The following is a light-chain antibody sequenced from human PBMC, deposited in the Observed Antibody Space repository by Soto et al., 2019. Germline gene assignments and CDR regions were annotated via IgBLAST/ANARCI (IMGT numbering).Light chain of an antibody. CDR3: SSYTSSSTPYVV. V-gene: IGLV2-14*02. Sequence: QSALTQPASVSGSPGQSITISCTGTSSDVGSYTLVSWYQQHPGKAPKLMIFEASKRPSGVSHRFSGSKSGNTASLTISGLQAEDEADYYCSSYTSSSTPYVVFGGGTKLTVL. CDR1: SSDVGSYTL. CDR2: EAS. J-gene: IGLJ2*01.